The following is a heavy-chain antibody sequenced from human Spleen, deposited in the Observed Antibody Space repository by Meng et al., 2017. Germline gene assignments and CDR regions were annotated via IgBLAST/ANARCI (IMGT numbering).Heavy chain of an antibody. CDR3: ARVTTMVRGRVGSYYHYFGMDV. D-gene: IGHD3-10*01. V-gene: IGHV3-7*01. Sequence: GESLKISCAAAGFTFSSYWMTWVRQAPGKGLEWVASIKKDGSGRYYVDSVKGQFTISRDNAKNSLYLQMNSLRGEDTAVYYCARVTTMVRGRVGSYYHYFGMDVWGQGTTVTVSS. CDR1: GFTFSSYW. J-gene: IGHJ6*02. CDR2: IKKDGSGR.